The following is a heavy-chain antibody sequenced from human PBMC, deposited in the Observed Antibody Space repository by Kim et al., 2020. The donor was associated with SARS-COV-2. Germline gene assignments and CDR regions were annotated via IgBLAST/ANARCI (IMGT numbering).Heavy chain of an antibody. CDR2: ISGSGGST. CDR1: GFTFSSYT. V-gene: IGHV3-23*01. D-gene: IGHD6-13*01. J-gene: IGHJ4*02. Sequence: GGSLRLSCAASGFTFSSYTMSWVRQAPGKGLEWVSAISGSGGSTYYADSVKGRFTISRDNSKNTLYLQMNSLRAEDTAVYYCAKGGEFLRQQLWWDHVRGIDYWGQGTLVTVSS. CDR3: AKGGEFLRQQLWWDHVRGIDY.